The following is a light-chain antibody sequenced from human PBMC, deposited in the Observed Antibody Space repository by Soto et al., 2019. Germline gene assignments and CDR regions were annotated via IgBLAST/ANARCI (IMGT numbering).Light chain of an antibody. CDR3: QQYGSSPKT. CDR1: QSVSNNF. Sequence: EIVLTQSPGTLSLSPGERATLSCRASQSVSNNFLAWYQQKPGQAPRLLIYDTSIRATGIPDRFSGSGSGTDFTLTISRLEPEDFAVYRCQQYGSSPKTFGQGTKVEIK. J-gene: IGKJ1*01. CDR2: DTS. V-gene: IGKV3-20*01.